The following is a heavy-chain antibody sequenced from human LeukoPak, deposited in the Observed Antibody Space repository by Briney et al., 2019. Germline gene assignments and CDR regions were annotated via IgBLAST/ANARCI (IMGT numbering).Heavy chain of an antibody. CDR1: GGSISSSSYY. CDR3: ARRDISSGWSFDY. D-gene: IGHD6-19*01. Sequence: PSETLSLTCTVSGGSISSSSYYWGWIRQPPGKGLEWIGSIYYSGSTHYNPSLKSRVTISVDTSKNQFSLKLSSVTAADTAFYYCARRDISSGWSFDYWGQGTLVTVSS. J-gene: IGHJ4*02. V-gene: IGHV4-39*07. CDR2: IYYSGST.